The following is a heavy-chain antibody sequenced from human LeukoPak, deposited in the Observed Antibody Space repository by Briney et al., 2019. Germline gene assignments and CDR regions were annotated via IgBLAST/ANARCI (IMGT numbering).Heavy chain of an antibody. Sequence: GGSLRLSCTASGFTFGDYAMSWVRQAPGKGLEWVGFIRSKAYGGTTEYAASVKGRFTISRDDSKSIAYLQMNSLKTEDTAVYYCTRAEYYDFWSGLGYFDYWGQGTLVTVSS. CDR1: GFTFGDYA. CDR2: IRSKAYGGTT. D-gene: IGHD3-3*01. V-gene: IGHV3-49*04. CDR3: TRAEYYDFWSGLGYFDY. J-gene: IGHJ4*02.